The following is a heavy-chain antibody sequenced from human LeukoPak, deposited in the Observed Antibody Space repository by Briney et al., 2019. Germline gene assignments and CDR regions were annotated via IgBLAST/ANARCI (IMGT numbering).Heavy chain of an antibody. CDR1: GFTFSSYA. Sequence: GGSLRLSCAASGFTFSSYAMSWVRQAPRKGLEWVSAISGSGGSPYYADSVKCRFTISRDNSKTTLYLKMNSLRAEDTAVYYCAKGGLPGDLGYWGQGTMVTVSS. CDR2: ISGSGGSP. J-gene: IGHJ4*02. D-gene: IGHD7-27*01. CDR3: AKGGLPGDLGY. V-gene: IGHV3-23*01.